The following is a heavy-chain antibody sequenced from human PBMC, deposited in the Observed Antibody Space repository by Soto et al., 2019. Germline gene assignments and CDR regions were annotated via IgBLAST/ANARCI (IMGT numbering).Heavy chain of an antibody. D-gene: IGHD3-22*01. CDR3: ANEGSFDSSGFYADFHY. CDR2: ISGSGCST. V-gene: IGHV3-23*01. Sequence: EVQLLESGGGLVQPGGSLRLSCTASGFTFSSYTMSWVRQAPGQGLEWVSAISGSGCSTFYADSVKGRFAISSDNSKNPLFLQMNSLRADDTAVYYCANEGSFDSSGFYADFHYRGQGTLVTVSS. J-gene: IGHJ4*02. CDR1: GFTFSSYT.